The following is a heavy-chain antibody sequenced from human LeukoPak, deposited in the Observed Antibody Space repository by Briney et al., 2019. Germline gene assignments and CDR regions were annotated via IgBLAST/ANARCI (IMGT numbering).Heavy chain of an antibody. CDR1: GFTFSNST. CDR3: VRIPNSAGFPNWFDP. V-gene: IGHV3-21*01. CDR2: ISSSNDYI. D-gene: IGHD6-19*01. Sequence: GGSLRLSCAASGFTFSNSTMHWVRQAPGKGLEWVSSISSSNDYIYYADSVKGRFTISRDNAKNSLYLQMNSLRAEDTAVYYCVRIPNSAGFPNWFDPWGQGTLVTVSS. J-gene: IGHJ5*02.